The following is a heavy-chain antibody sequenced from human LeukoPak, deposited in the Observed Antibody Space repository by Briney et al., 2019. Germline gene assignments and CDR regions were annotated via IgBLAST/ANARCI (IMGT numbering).Heavy chain of an antibody. Sequence: SETLSLTCTVSGGSISTYYWSWIRQPPGKGLEWIGSIYYSGSTNYNPSLKSRVTISVDTSKNQFSLKLSSVTAADTAVYYCAIRYCSSTSCYNENWFDPWGQGTLVTVSS. D-gene: IGHD2-2*02. CDR1: GGSISTYY. V-gene: IGHV4-59*08. CDR3: AIRYCSSTSCYNENWFDP. J-gene: IGHJ5*02. CDR2: IYYSGST.